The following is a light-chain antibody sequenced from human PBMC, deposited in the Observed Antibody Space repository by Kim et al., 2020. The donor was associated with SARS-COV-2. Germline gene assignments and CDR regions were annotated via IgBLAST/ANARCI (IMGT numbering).Light chain of an antibody. J-gene: IGLJ3*02. CDR1: TSNIGAGYD. V-gene: IGLV1-40*01. CDR3: QSYDNNLRGV. CDR2: ATT. Sequence: GQRCTISRAGITSNIGAGYDVHWYHPLPGTAPNLLIYATTKRPSGVPDRFSGSKSGTSASLAISGLQAEDEADYYCQSYDNNLRGVFGGGTQLTVL.